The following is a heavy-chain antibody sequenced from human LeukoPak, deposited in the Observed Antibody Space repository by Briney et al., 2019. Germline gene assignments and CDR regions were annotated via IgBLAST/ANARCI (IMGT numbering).Heavy chain of an antibody. V-gene: IGHV4-59*01. Sequence: SETLSLTCTVSGGSISSCYWSWIRQPPGKGLEWIGYIYYSGSTKYNPSFKSRVTISVDTSKNQFSLKLISVTAADTAVYYCATVVRDDILTGYYIDHWGQGTLVTVSS. CDR2: IYYSGST. CDR1: GGSISSCY. CDR3: ATVVRDDILTGYYIDH. J-gene: IGHJ4*02. D-gene: IGHD3-9*01.